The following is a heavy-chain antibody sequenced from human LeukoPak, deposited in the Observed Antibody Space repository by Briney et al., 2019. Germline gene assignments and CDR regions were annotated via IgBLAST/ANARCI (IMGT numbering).Heavy chain of an antibody. D-gene: IGHD1-26*01. CDR3: AKTGSSRFDY. V-gene: IGHV3-21*04. CDR2: ISSSSLYI. J-gene: IGHJ4*02. Sequence: AGGSLRLSCAASGFTLSTYSLNWVRQAPGKGLEWVSSISSSSLYIYYADSVKGRFTISRDNAKNSLFLQMNSLRAEDTAVYYCAKTGSSRFDYWGQGTLVTVSS. CDR1: GFTLSTYS.